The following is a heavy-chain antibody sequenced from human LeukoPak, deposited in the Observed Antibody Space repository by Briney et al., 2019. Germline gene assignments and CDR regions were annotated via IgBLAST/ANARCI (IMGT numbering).Heavy chain of an antibody. Sequence: GSLRLSCAASGFTFSSYEMNWVRQPPGKGLEWIGEIHHSGSTNYNPSLKSRVTISVDTSKNQFSLKLSSVTAADTAVYYCARSRGWLQSHPLGYWGQGTLVTVSS. V-gene: IGHV4-34*01. J-gene: IGHJ4*02. D-gene: IGHD5-24*01. CDR3: ARSRGWLQSHPLGY. CDR1: GFTFSSYE. CDR2: IHHSGST.